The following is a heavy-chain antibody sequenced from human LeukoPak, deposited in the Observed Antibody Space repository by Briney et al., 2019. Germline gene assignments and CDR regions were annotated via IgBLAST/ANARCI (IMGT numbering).Heavy chain of an antibody. D-gene: IGHD5-18*01. V-gene: IGHV4-34*01. CDR2: INHSGST. J-gene: IGHJ4*02. CDR3: ARVARAAMRPYYFDY. CDR1: GGSFSGYY. Sequence: KPSETLSLTCAVYGGSFSGYYWSWIRQPPGKGLEWIGEINHSGSTNYNPSLKSRVTISVDTSKNQFSLKLSSVTAADTAVYYCARVARAAMRPYYFDYWGQGTLVTVSS.